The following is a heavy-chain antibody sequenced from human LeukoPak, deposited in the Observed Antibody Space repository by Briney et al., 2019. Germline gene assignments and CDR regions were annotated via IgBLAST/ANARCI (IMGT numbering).Heavy chain of an antibody. D-gene: IGHD3-22*01. Sequence: PSETLSLTCSVSGGSISSYCWSWIRQPAGKGLDWIGRIDTSGSTHYNPSLKSRVTISVDTSKNQLSLKLTSLPAADTAVYYCAGDRGDSSGYYPDYWGQGHLDTVSS. V-gene: IGHV4-4*07. CDR2: IDTSGST. CDR1: GGSISSYC. J-gene: IGHJ4*02. CDR3: AGDRGDSSGYYPDY.